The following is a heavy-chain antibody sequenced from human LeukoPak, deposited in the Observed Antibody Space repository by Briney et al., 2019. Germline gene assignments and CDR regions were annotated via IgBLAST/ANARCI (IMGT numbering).Heavy chain of an antibody. CDR1: GGSISSYY. CDR3: ARKGWTDTTNWFDP. CDR2: IYYSGST. Sequence: SETLFLTCTVSGGSISSYYWSWIRQPPGKGLEWIGYIYYSGSTNYNPSLKSRVTISVDTSKNQFSLKLSSVTAADTAVYYCARKGWTDTTNWFDPWGQGTLVTVSS. J-gene: IGHJ5*02. V-gene: IGHV4-59*01. D-gene: IGHD1-1*01.